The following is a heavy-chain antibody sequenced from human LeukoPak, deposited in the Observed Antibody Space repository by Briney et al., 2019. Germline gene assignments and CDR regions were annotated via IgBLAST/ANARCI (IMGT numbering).Heavy chain of an antibody. V-gene: IGHV1-24*01. CDR3: AKGSRYIWGSYRQVSNFDY. CDR1: GSPLEDLF. D-gene: IGHD3-16*02. CDR2: FNYDISET. Sequence: ASVKVSCRVSGSPLEDLFIHWVRQGPGKGLEWMGGFNYDISETIYAQTFQGRVTMTEDTATDTAFMEMNSLRSEDTAIYYCAKGSRYIWGSYRQVSNFDYWGQGTLVTVSS. J-gene: IGHJ4*02.